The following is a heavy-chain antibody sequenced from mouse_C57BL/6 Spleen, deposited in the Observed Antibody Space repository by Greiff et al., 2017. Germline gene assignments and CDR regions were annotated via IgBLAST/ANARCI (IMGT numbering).Heavy chain of an antibody. CDR3: ARLPLTNAMDY. CDR1: GYTFTDHT. D-gene: IGHD1-3*01. CDR2: ISPRDGST. Sequence: VQLQQSDAELVKPGASVKISCKVSGYTFTDHTIHWMKQRPEQGLEWIGNISPRDGSTKYNEKFKGKATLTAGKSSSTAYMELNSLTSEDSAVYFCARLPLTNAMDYWGQGTSVTVSS. J-gene: IGHJ4*01. V-gene: IGHV1-78*01.